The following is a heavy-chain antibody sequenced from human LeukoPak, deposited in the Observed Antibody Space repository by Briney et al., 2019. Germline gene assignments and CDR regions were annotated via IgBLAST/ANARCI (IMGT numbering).Heavy chain of an antibody. CDR3: ARGGGGYRGETNWFDP. D-gene: IGHD3-16*01. CDR1: GDSVSSNSAA. V-gene: IGHV6-1*01. Sequence: SQTLSLTCAISGDSVSSNSAAWNWIRQSPSRGLGWLGRTYYRSKWYNDYAVSVKSRITINPDTSKNQFSLQLNSVTPEDTAVYYCARGGGGYRGETNWFDPWGQGTLVTVSS. CDR2: TYYRSKWYN. J-gene: IGHJ5*02.